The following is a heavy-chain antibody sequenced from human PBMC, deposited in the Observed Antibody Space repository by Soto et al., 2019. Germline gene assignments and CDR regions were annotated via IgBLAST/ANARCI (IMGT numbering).Heavy chain of an antibody. J-gene: IGHJ5*02. CDR2: ISGSGGST. Sequence: GGSLRLSCAASGFTFSSYAMSWVRQAPGKGLEWVSAISGSGGSTYYADSVKGRFTISRDNSKNALYLQMSSMRAEDTAVYYYAKDPLGWSSVNWFDPWGQGTLVTVSS. CDR3: AKDPLGWSSVNWFDP. CDR1: GFTFSSYA. V-gene: IGHV3-23*01. D-gene: IGHD6-19*01.